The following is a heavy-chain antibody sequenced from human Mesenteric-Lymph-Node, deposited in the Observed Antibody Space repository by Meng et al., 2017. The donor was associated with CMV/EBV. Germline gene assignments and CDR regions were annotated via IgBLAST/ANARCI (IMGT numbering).Heavy chain of an antibody. V-gene: IGHV3-74*01. Sequence: GESLKISCAASGFTFSHYWMHWVRQAPGKGLVWVSRINSDGSSTIYADSVKGRFTISRDNAKNSLYLQMNSLRAEDTAVYYCARDDYWGQGTLVTVSS. CDR3: ARDDY. J-gene: IGHJ4*02. CDR2: INSDGSST. CDR1: GFTFSHYW.